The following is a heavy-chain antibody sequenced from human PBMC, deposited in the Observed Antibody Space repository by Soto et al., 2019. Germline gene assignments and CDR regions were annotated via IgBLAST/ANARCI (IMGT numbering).Heavy chain of an antibody. V-gene: IGHV3-30-3*01. Sequence: QVQLVESGGGVVQPGRSPRLSCAASGFTFSSYAMHWVRQAPGKGLEWVAVISYDGSNKYYADSVKGRFTISRDNSKNTLYLQMNSLRAEDTAVYYCARDLSHDSSGYSDAFDIWGQGTMVTVSS. D-gene: IGHD3-22*01. J-gene: IGHJ3*02. CDR2: ISYDGSNK. CDR3: ARDLSHDSSGYSDAFDI. CDR1: GFTFSSYA.